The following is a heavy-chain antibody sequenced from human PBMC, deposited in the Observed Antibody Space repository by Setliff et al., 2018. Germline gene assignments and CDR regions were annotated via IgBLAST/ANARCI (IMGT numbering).Heavy chain of an antibody. Sequence: PGGSLRLSCAASGFTFSTYRMHWVRQAPGKGLEWVAVIWDDGGNKYHADSVKGRFTISRDNSKNTRYLQMNSLRPEDTAAYYCARTCSGSGCYAGLESWGKGTPVTVSS. J-gene: IGHJ4*02. V-gene: IGHV3-33*08. D-gene: IGHD2-15*01. CDR1: GFTFSTYR. CDR3: ARTCSGSGCYAGLES. CDR2: IWDDGGNK.